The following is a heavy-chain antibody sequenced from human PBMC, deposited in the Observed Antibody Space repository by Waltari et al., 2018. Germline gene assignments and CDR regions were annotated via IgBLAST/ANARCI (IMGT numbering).Heavy chain of an antibody. Sequence: QVQLVESGGGVVQPGRSLRLSCAASGFTFSSYAMHWVRQAPGKGLEWVAVITYDGSNKYYADSVKGRFTISRDNSKNTLYLQMNSLRAEDTAVYYCARSFGPAPFDPWGQGTLVTVSS. CDR2: ITYDGSNK. V-gene: IGHV3-30*01. CDR1: GFTFSSYA. D-gene: IGHD3-10*01. CDR3: ARSFGPAPFDP. J-gene: IGHJ5*02.